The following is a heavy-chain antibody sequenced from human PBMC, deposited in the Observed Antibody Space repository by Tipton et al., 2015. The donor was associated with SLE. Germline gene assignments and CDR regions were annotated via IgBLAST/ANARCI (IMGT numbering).Heavy chain of an antibody. J-gene: IGHJ4*02. CDR2: IYYSGST. V-gene: IGHV4-31*03. CDR1: GGSISSGGYY. CDR3: ARAAFEGHCSSTSCSPGPCDY. D-gene: IGHD2-2*01. Sequence: TLSLTCTVSGGSISSGGYYWSWIRQHPGKGLEWIGYIYYSGSTYYNPSLKSRVTISVDTSKNQFSLKLSSVTAADTAVYYCARAAFEGHCSSTSCSPGPCDYWGQGTLVTVSS.